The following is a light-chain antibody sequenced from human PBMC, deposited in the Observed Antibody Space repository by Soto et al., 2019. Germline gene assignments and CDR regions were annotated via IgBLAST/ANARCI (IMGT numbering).Light chain of an antibody. CDR2: AAS. Sequence: DIQMTQSPSSLSVSVGDRVTITCRASQDIRNYLAWYQQKPGKVPKLLIYAASTLQSGVPSRFSGSGSGTDFTLTINSLQPEDIATYYCQKYDRAPFTFGPGTKLDIK. V-gene: IGKV1-27*01. CDR3: QKYDRAPFT. CDR1: QDIRNY. J-gene: IGKJ3*01.